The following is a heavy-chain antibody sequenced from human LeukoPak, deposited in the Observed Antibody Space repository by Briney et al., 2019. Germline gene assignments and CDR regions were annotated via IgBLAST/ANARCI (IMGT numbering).Heavy chain of an antibody. CDR2: IYYSGST. D-gene: IGHD6-25*01. Sequence: PSETLSLTCTVSGGSISSSSYYWGWIRQPPGKGLEWIGSIYYSGSTYYNPSLKSRVTVSVDTSKNQFSLELSSVTAADTAVYYCARVAAGDYYYYYYMDVWGKGTTVTVSS. V-gene: IGHV4-39*07. CDR3: ARVAAGDYYYYYYMDV. CDR1: GGSISSSSYY. J-gene: IGHJ6*03.